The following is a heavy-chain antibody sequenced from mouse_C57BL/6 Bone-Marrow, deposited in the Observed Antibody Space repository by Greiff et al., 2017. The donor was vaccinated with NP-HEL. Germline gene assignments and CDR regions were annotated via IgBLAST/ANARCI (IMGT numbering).Heavy chain of an antibody. V-gene: IGHV1-64*01. J-gene: IGHJ4*01. D-gene: IGHD2-10*02. Sequence: QVQLKQPGAELVKPGASVKLSCKASGYTFTSYCMHWVKQRPVQGLEWIGMIHPYCGSTNYNEKFKSKATLTVDKSSSTAYMQLSSLTSEDSAVYYCVYLVYPPWGNWGQGTAVTVSS. CDR3: VYLVYPPWGN. CDR2: IHPYCGST. CDR1: GYTFTSYC.